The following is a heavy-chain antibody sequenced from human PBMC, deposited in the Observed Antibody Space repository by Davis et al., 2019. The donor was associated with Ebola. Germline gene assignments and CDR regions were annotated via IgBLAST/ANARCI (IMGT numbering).Heavy chain of an antibody. CDR2: IYPGDSDT. CDR3: ARRSSGSYPDY. V-gene: IGHV5-51*01. CDR1: GYSFTSYW. J-gene: IGHJ4*02. Sequence: KVSCKGSGYSFTSYWIGWVRQMPGKGLEWMGIIYPGDSDTRYSPSFQGQVTISADKSIGTVYLQWSSLKASDTAMYYCARRSSGSYPDYWGQGTLVTVSS. D-gene: IGHD1-26*01.